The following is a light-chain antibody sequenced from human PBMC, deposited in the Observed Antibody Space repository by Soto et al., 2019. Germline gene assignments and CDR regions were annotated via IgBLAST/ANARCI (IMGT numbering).Light chain of an antibody. CDR3: QVRSNWPPMYT. Sequence: EIVLTQSPATLSLSPGERATLSCRASQSVSSNLAWYQQRFGQAPRLLIYDAANRATGIPARFRGSGSGTDYTLTISSLEPEDFAVYYCQVRSNWPPMYTFGQGTKLDI. CDR2: DAA. CDR1: QSVSSN. J-gene: IGKJ2*01. V-gene: IGKV3-11*01.